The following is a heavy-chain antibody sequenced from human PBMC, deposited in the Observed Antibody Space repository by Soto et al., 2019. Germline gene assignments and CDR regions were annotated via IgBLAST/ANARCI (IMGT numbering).Heavy chain of an antibody. J-gene: IGHJ6*02. Sequence: PGGSLRLSCAASGFTFSSYSMNWVRQAPGKGLEWVSSISSSSSYIYYADSVKGRFTISRDNAKNSLYLQMNSLRAEDTAVYYCARDLLAVAGPDPSRFYYGMDVWGQGTTVTAP. CDR2: ISSSSSYI. CDR3: ARDLLAVAGPDPSRFYYGMDV. V-gene: IGHV3-21*01. D-gene: IGHD6-19*01. CDR1: GFTFSSYS.